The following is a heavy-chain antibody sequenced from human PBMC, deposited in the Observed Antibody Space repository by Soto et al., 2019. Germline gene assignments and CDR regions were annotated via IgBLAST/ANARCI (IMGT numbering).Heavy chain of an antibody. CDR2: IYDTGISGYTPST. J-gene: IGHJ6*02. CDR1: GGSFSGYY. V-gene: IGHV4-59*01. Sequence: SETLSLTCAVYGGSFSGYYWSWIRRPPGKGLEWIAYIYDTGISGYTPSTSYNPSLKSRVTMSVDTSKSQFSLKLTSVTAADTAVYYCARGEDAFFYYGLDVWGQGITVTVSS. CDR3: ARGEDAFFYYGLDV.